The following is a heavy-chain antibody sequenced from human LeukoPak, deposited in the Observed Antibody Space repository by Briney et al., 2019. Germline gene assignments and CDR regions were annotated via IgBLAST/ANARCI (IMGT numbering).Heavy chain of an antibody. CDR2: IDPSDSYT. CDR1: GYSFTSYW. V-gene: IGHV5-10-1*04. D-gene: IGHD2-15*01. CDR3: ARVRYCSGGSCSQVDY. J-gene: IGHJ4*02. Sequence: PGGSLRLSCKGSGYSFTSYWISWVRQMPGKGLEWMGRIDPSDSYTNYSPSFQGQVTISADKSISTAFLQWTSLKASDIAMYYCARVRYCSGGSCSQVDYWGQGTLVIVSS.